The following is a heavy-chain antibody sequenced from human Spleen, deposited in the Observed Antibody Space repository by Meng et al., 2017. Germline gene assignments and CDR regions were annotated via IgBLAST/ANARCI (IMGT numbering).Heavy chain of an antibody. CDR3: AKDHDFWSGYYTRFDY. CDR2: ISGSGGST. J-gene: IGHJ4*02. CDR1: GFTFSSYA. D-gene: IGHD3-3*01. V-gene: IGHV3-23*01. Sequence: GESLKISCAASGFTFSSYAMSWVRQAPGKGLEWVSAISGSGGSTYYADSVKGRFTISRDNSKNTLYLQMNSLRAEDTAVYYCAKDHDFWSGYYTRFDYWGQGTLVTVSS.